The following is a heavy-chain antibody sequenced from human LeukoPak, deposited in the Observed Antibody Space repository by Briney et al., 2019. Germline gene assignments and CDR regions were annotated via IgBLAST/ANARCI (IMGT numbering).Heavy chain of an antibody. Sequence: GGSLRLSCAASGFTFSSYGMHWVRQAPGKGLEWVAVIWYDGSNKYYADSVKGRFTISRDNSKNTLYLQMNSLRAEDTAVYYCASPGPDYGGNSPFDFWGQGTLVTVSS. CDR2: IWYDGSNK. J-gene: IGHJ4*02. D-gene: IGHD4-23*01. V-gene: IGHV3-33*01. CDR1: GFTFSSYG. CDR3: ASPGPDYGGNSPFDF.